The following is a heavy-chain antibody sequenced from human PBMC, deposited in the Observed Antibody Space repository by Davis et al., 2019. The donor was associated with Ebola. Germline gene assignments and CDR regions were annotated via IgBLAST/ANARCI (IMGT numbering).Heavy chain of an antibody. CDR2: ISYDGSHK. J-gene: IGHJ4*02. CDR3: AKEPQIYYYDSSGYYPPSWVFDY. V-gene: IGHV3-30*18. D-gene: IGHD3-22*01. Sequence: GESLKISCAASGFTFSSYRMHWVRQAPGKGLEWVAVISYDGSHKYYADSVKGRFSISRDDSEKTLYLQMNSLRAEDTAVYYCAKEPQIYYYDSSGYYPPSWVFDYWGQGTLVTVSS. CDR1: GFTFSSYR.